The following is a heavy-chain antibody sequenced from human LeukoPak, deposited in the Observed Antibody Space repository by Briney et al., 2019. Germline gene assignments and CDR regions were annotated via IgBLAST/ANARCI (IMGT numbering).Heavy chain of an antibody. CDR1: GGSISSSIHY. V-gene: IGHV4-39*07. J-gene: IGHJ4*02. CDR3: ARGLHYYDTNYPFFDY. Sequence: SETQSLTCTVSGGSISSSIHYWGWIRQTPGKGLEWIATIYYSGFTYYNPSLKSGVTISLDTSKNQFSLKLGSVTAADTALYYCARGLHYYDTNYPFFDYWGQGTLVTVSS. D-gene: IGHD3-22*01. CDR2: IYYSGFT.